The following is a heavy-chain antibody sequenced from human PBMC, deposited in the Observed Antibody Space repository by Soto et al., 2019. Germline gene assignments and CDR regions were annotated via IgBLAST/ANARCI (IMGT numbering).Heavy chain of an antibody. CDR1: GFTFSSYG. D-gene: IGHD3-22*01. Sequence: QVQLVESGGGVVQPGRSLRLSCAASGFTFSSYGMHWVRQAPGKGLEWVAVISYDGSNKYYADSVKGRFTISRDNSKNTLYLQMNSLRAEDTAVYYCAKDLPNYYASSGYLRGDYWGQGTLVTVSS. CDR3: AKDLPNYYASSGYLRGDY. V-gene: IGHV3-30*18. CDR2: ISYDGSNK. J-gene: IGHJ4*02.